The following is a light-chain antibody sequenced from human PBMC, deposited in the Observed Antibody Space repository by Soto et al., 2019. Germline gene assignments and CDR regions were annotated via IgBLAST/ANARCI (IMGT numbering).Light chain of an antibody. J-gene: IGKJ1*01. Sequence: DIQMTQSPSTLSASVGDRVTITCRASQSISSWLAWYQQKPGKAPKLLIYKASSLESGVPLRFSGTGSGTEFTLTISSLQPDDFATYYCLQYTSYSSFGQGTKVDIK. CDR1: QSISSW. CDR3: LQYTSYSS. CDR2: KAS. V-gene: IGKV1-5*03.